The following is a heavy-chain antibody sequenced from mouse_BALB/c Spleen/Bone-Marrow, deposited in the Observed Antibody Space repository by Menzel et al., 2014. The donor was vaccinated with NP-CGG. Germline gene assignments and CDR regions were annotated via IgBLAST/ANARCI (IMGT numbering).Heavy chain of an antibody. D-gene: IGHD2-1*01. CDR1: GYTFSSYW. CDR3: AREDGNHVGFAY. Sequence: VQLQQSGAELMKPGASVKISCKATGYTFSSYWIEWVKQRPGHGLEWIGEILPGSGSTNYNEKFKGKATFTADTSSNIAYMQLSSLTSEDSAVYYCAREDGNHVGFAYWGQGTLVTVSA. J-gene: IGHJ3*01. CDR2: ILPGSGST. V-gene: IGHV1-9*01.